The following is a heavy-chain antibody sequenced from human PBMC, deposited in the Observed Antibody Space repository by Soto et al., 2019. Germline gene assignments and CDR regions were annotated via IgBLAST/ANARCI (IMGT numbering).Heavy chain of an antibody. D-gene: IGHD2-15*01. V-gene: IGHV4-59*08. CDR1: GGSISSYY. Sequence: QVQLQESGPGLVKPSETLSLTCTVSGGSISSYYWSWIRQPPGKGLEWIGYIYYSGSTNYNPSLQSRVTISVATSKNQFSRKLSSVTAADTAVYSCARRYGSCFDYWGQGTLVTVSS. J-gene: IGHJ4*02. CDR2: IYYSGST. CDR3: ARRYGSCFDY.